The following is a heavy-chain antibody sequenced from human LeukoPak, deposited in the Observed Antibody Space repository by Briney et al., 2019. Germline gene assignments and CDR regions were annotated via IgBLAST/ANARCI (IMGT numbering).Heavy chain of an antibody. CDR2: INHSRST. CDR3: ARGQKWGRSWFDP. D-gene: IGHD3-16*01. Sequence: PSETLSLTCAVYGGSFSGYYWSWIRQPPGKGLEWIGEINHSRSTNYNPSLKSRVTISVDTSKNQFSLKLSSVTAADTAVYYCARGQKWGRSWFDPWGQGTLVTVSS. J-gene: IGHJ5*02. V-gene: IGHV4-34*01. CDR1: GGSFSGYY.